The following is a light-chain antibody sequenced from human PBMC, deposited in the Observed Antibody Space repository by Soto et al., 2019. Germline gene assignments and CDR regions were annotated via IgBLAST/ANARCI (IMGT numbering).Light chain of an antibody. CDR2: LGS. CDR1: QSLLHSNGYNY. Sequence: DIVMTQSPLSLPVTPGEPASISCRSSQSLLHSNGYNYLHWYLQKPGQSPQLLIYLGSNRASGVPVRFSGSGSGTDFTLKISRLEAEDVGVYYCMQALQTPLFTFGPGTKVDIK. V-gene: IGKV2-28*01. CDR3: MQALQTPLFT. J-gene: IGKJ3*01.